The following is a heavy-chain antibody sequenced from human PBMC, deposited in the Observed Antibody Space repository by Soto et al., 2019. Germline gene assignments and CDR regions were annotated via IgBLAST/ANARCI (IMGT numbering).Heavy chain of an antibody. CDR1: GGSFSGYY. J-gene: IGHJ6*02. Sequence: SETLSLTCAVYGGSFSGYYWSWIRQRPGKGLEWIGEINHSGSTNYNPSLKSRVTISVDTSKNQFSLKLSSVTAADTAVYYCARAQYYYGSGSYFYGIDVWGQRTTVTVSS. D-gene: IGHD3-10*01. CDR3: ARAQYYYGSGSYFYGIDV. CDR2: INHSGST. V-gene: IGHV4-34*01.